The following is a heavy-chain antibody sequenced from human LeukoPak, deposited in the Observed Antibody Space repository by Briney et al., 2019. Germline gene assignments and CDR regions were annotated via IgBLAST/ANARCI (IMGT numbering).Heavy chain of an antibody. Sequence: ASVKVSCKASGYTFTGYYMHWVRQAPGQGREWMGRINPNSGGTNYAQKFQGRVTMTRDTSISTAYMELSRLRSDDTAVYSCAGDRRYSGSYPLGYWGQGTLVTVSS. D-gene: IGHD1-26*01. CDR1: GYTFTGYY. J-gene: IGHJ4*02. CDR3: AGDRRYSGSYPLGY. V-gene: IGHV1-2*06. CDR2: INPNSGGT.